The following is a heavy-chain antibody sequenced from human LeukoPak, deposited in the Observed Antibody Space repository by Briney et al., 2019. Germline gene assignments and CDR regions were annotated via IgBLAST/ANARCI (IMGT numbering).Heavy chain of an antibody. CDR1: GFTFSDYS. D-gene: IGHD3-10*01. CDR3: ARDVYYGSGSPRLDY. Sequence: GGSLRLSCAASGFTFSDYSMHWVRQAPGKGLNWVAFIRYDGNNKYYADSVKGRFTISRDNAKNSLYLQMNSLRVEDTGVYYCARDVYYGSGSPRLDYWGQGTLVTVSS. V-gene: IGHV3-30*02. J-gene: IGHJ4*02. CDR2: IRYDGNNK.